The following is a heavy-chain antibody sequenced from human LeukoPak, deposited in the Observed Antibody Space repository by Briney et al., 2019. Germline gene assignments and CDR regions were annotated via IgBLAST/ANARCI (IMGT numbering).Heavy chain of an antibody. V-gene: IGHV3-9*01. J-gene: IGHJ4*02. CDR1: GFTFDDYA. D-gene: IGHD2-15*01. CDR3: AKDIREGIVVVVAATYFDY. CDR2: ISWNSGSI. Sequence: GRSLRLSCAASGFTFDDYAMHWVRQAPGKGLEWVSGISWNSGSIGYADSVKGRFTISRDNAKNSRYLQMNSLRAEDTAVYYCAKDIREGIVVVVAATYFDYWGQGTLVTVSS.